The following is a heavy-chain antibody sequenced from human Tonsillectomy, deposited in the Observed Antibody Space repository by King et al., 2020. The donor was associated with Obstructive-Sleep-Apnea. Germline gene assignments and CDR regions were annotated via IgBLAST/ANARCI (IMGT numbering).Heavy chain of an antibody. Sequence: VQLVQSGGVVVQPGGSLRLSCAASGFTFDDYTMHWVRQAPGKGLEWVSLISWDGGSTYYADSLKGRFTISRDNSKNSLYLQMNSLRTEDTALYYCAKEYARRAFDYWGQGTLVTVSS. J-gene: IGHJ4*02. V-gene: IGHV3-43*01. D-gene: IGHD2-8*01. CDR1: GFTFDDYT. CDR2: ISWDGGST. CDR3: AKEYARRAFDY.